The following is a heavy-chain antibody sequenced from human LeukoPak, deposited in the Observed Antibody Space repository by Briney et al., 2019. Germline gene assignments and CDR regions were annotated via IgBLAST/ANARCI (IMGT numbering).Heavy chain of an antibody. CDR2: IYYSGST. Sequence: KPSETLSLTCTVPGGSISSSSYYWGWIRQPPGKGLEWIGSIYYSGSTYYNPSLKSRVTISVDTSKNQFSLKLSSVTAADTAVYYCARLVRYSYGYGPFDYWGQGTLVTVSS. V-gene: IGHV4-39*01. CDR1: GGSISSSSYY. CDR3: ARLVRYSYGYGPFDY. J-gene: IGHJ4*02. D-gene: IGHD5-18*01.